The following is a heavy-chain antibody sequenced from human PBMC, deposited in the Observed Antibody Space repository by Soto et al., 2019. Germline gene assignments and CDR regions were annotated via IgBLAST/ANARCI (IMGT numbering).Heavy chain of an antibody. Sequence: GGSLRLSCAAAGLTVSSNYMTWVRQAPGEGLEWVSVIYSGGNTNYADSVKGRFTISRDNSKNTLYLQMNTLRAEDTAVYYCARGFNWLDYWGQGTLVTVSS. CDR2: IYSGGNT. CDR3: ARGFNWLDY. CDR1: GLTVSSNY. D-gene: IGHD1-20*01. V-gene: IGHV3-53*01. J-gene: IGHJ4*02.